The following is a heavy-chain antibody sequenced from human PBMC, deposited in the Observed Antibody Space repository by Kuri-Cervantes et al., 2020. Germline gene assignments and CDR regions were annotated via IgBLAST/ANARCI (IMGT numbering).Heavy chain of an antibody. CDR1: GGTFRSYA. J-gene: IGHJ3*02. V-gene: IGHV1-69*05. CDR3: SRGGYNWNLDAFDI. CDR2: IIPIFGTA. Sequence: SVKVSCKASGGTFRSYAISWVRRAPGQGLKWMGGIIPIFGTANYAQKFQGRVTITTDESTSTAYMELSSLRSGDTAVYYCSRGGYNWNLDAFDIWGQGTMVTVSS. D-gene: IGHD1-20*01.